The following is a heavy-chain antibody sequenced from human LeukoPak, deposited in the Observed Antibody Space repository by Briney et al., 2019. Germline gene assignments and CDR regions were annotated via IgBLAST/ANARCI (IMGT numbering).Heavy chain of an antibody. D-gene: IGHD3-16*01. Sequence: ASVKVSCKASGGTFISYAISWVRQAPGQGLEWMGGIIPIFGTANYAQKFQGRVTITADESTSTAYMELSSLRSEDTAVYYCARLITFGGSRGQKDYWGQGTLVTVSS. CDR1: GGTFISYA. J-gene: IGHJ4*02. V-gene: IGHV1-69*13. CDR2: IIPIFGTA. CDR3: ARLITFGGSRGQKDY.